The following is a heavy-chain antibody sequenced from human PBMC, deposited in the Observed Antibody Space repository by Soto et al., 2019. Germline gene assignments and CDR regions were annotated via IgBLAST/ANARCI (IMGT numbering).Heavy chain of an antibody. V-gene: IGHV3-23*01. Sequence: EVQILESGGGLVQPGGSLKISCAVSGFTFSSYAMSWVRQAPGKGLEWVSGISGTGRVTNYAESVKGRFTISRDNPKNTLYLEMKSLRVEDTAVYYCAKDVHYDIVTGIEYFDHWGQGTLVTVSS. CDR2: ISGTGRVT. CDR3: AKDVHYDIVTGIEYFDH. J-gene: IGHJ1*01. D-gene: IGHD3-9*01. CDR1: GFTFSSYA.